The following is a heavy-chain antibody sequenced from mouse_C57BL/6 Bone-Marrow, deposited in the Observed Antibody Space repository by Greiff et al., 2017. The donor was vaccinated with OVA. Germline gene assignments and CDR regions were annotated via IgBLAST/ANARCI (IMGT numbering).Heavy chain of an antibody. CDR2: ISNLAYSI. Sequence: EVHLVESGGGLVQPGGSLKLSCAASGFTFSDYGMAWVRQAPRKGPEWVAFISNLAYSIYYADTVTGRFTISRENAKNTLYLEMSSLRSEDTAMYYCARHSYYYGSSLYYAMDYWGQGTSVTVSS. D-gene: IGHD1-1*01. CDR1: GFTFSDYG. V-gene: IGHV5-15*01. J-gene: IGHJ4*01. CDR3: ARHSYYYGSSLYYAMDY.